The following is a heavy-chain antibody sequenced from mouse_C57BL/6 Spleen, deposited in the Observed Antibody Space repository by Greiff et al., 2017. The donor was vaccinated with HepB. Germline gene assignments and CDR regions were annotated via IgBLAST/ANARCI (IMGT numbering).Heavy chain of an antibody. CDR1: GYTFTSYW. Sequence: QVQLQQPGAELVKPGASVKLSCKASGYTFTSYWMHWVKQRPGQGLEWIGMIHPNSGSTNYNEKFKSKATLTVDKSSSTAYMQLSSLTSEDSAVYYCARRGDYGSSLMDYWGQGTSVTVSS. V-gene: IGHV1-64*01. CDR3: ARRGDYGSSLMDY. J-gene: IGHJ4*01. CDR2: IHPNSGST. D-gene: IGHD1-1*01.